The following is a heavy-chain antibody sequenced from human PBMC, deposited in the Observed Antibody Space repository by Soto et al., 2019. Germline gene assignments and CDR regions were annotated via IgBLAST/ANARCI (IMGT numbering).Heavy chain of an antibody. Sequence: KTSETLSLTCTVSGGSISSGGYYWSWIRQHPGKGLEWIGYIYYSGSTYYNPSLKSRVTISVDTSKNQFSLKLSSVTAADTAVYYCAREGDYNWFDPWGQGTLVTVPQ. CDR2: IYYSGST. J-gene: IGHJ5*02. CDR1: GGSISSGGYY. CDR3: AREGDYNWFDP. V-gene: IGHV4-31*03. D-gene: IGHD2-21*01.